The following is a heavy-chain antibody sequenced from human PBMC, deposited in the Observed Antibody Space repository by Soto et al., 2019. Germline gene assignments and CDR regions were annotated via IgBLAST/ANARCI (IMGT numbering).Heavy chain of an antibody. J-gene: IGHJ3*02. V-gene: IGHV1-2*02. CDR1: GYTFTGYY. D-gene: IGHD3-10*01. CDR3: ARDLGTITMVRGAPAFDI. Sequence: ASVKVSCKASGYTFTGYYMHWVRQAPGQGLEWMGWINPNSGGTNYAQKFQGGVTMTTDTSISTAYMGRSRLRSDDTAVYYCARDLGTITMVRGAPAFDIWGQGTMVTVSS. CDR2: INPNSGGT.